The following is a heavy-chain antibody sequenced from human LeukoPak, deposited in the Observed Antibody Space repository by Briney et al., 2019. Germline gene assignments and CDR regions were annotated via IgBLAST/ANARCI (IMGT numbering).Heavy chain of an antibody. CDR3: VRAFWSGYYYVFDY. J-gene: IGHJ4*02. CDR2: IYSSGST. Sequence: SETLSLTCTVSGGSISSNYWSWIRQPPGKGLEWIGYIYSSGSTNYNPSLKSRVTMSVDTSKNQFSLKLTSVTAADTAVYYCVRAFWSGYYYVFDYGGQGTLVTVSS. V-gene: IGHV4-59*01. D-gene: IGHD3-3*01. CDR1: GGSISSNY.